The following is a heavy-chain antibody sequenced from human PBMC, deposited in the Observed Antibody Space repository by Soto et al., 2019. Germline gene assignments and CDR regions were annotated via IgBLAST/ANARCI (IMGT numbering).Heavy chain of an antibody. D-gene: IGHD5-12*01. V-gene: IGHV3-7*01. J-gene: IGHJ3*02. CDR3: ARDLDSGYEGSLWAFDI. Sequence: PGGSLRLSCASSGCTFSSYWMSWVRQAPGKGLEWVANIKQDGSEKYYVDSVKGRFTISRDNAKNSLYLQMNSLRAEDTAVYYCARDLDSGYEGSLWAFDIWGQGTMVTVSS. CDR2: IKQDGSEK. CDR1: GCTFSSYW.